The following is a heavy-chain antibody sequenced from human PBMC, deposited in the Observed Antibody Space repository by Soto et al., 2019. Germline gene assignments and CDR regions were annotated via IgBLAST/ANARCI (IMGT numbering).Heavy chain of an antibody. V-gene: IGHV4-39*01. CDR1: GGSISSSSYY. D-gene: IGHD3-10*01. Sequence: PSETLSLTCTVSGGSISSSSYYWGWIRQPPGKGLEWIGSIYYSGSTYYNPSLKSRVTISVDASKNQFSLKLSSVTAADTAVYYCARHGLIRGLRPNWFDPWGQGTLVTVSS. J-gene: IGHJ5*02. CDR2: IYYSGST. CDR3: ARHGLIRGLRPNWFDP.